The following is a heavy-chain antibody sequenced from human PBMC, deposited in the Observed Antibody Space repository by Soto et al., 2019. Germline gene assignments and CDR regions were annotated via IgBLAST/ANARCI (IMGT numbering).Heavy chain of an antibody. J-gene: IGHJ6*03. CDR3: ARGVVVAAYYYYYSYMDV. CDR1: GYTFTSYG. Sequence: ASVKVSCKASGYTFTSYGISWVRQAPGQGLEWMGWISAYNGNTNYAQKLQGRVTMTTDTSTSTANMELRSLRSDDTAVYYCARGVVVAAYYYYYSYMDVWGKGTTVTVSS. CDR2: ISAYNGNT. V-gene: IGHV1-18*01. D-gene: IGHD2-15*01.